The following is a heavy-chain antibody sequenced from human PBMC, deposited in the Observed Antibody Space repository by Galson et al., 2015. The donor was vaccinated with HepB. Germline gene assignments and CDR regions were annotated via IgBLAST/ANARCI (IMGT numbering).Heavy chain of an antibody. CDR3: AKVSSGNPPQAPDY. V-gene: IGHV3-30*02. D-gene: IGHD3-3*01. Sequence: SLRLSCAASGFIFSSYGMHWIRQAPGKGLEWVASIGYDGSYKYYADSVKGRFTISRDNSKNTLYLQMNSLRAEDTAVYYCAKVSSGNPPQAPDYWGQGTLVTFSS. CDR2: IGYDGSYK. J-gene: IGHJ4*02. CDR1: GFIFSSYG.